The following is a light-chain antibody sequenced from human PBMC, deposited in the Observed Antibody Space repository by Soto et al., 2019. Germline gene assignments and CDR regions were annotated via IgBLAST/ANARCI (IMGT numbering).Light chain of an antibody. CDR1: QDISDS. CDR2: DAS. V-gene: IGKV1-33*01. Sequence: DIQMTQSPSSLSASVGDRVTVTCQASQDISDSLNWYQQKPGKAPKLLIYDASNLETGVPSRFSGSGSGTDFTFTISSLKPEDVATYYCQQYDNLPRTFVQGTKLEIK. CDR3: QQYDNLPRT. J-gene: IGKJ2*01.